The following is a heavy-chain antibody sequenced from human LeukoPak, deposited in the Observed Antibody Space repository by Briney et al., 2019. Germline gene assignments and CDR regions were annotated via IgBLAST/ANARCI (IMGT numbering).Heavy chain of an antibody. CDR3: ARDRSGMIVVVHFDY. CDR2: ISSSSSYI. V-gene: IGHV3-21*01. D-gene: IGHD3-22*01. CDR1: GFTFSSYS. Sequence: GGSLRLSCAASGFTFSSYSMTWVRQAPGKGLEWVSSISSSSSYIYYADSVKGRFTISRDNAKNSLYLQMNSLRAEDTAVYYCARDRSGMIVVVHFDYWGQGTLVTVSS. J-gene: IGHJ4*02.